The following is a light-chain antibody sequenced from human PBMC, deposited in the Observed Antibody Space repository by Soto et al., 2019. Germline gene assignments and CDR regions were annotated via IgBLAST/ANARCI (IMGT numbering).Light chain of an antibody. Sequence: AIQMTQSPSSLSASVGDRVTITCRASQAIRNDLDWYQQKPGKAPKLLIYAASNLQSGVPSRFSGSGSGTDFTLTISSLQTEDFATYYCLQEFTYPYTFGQGTKLEIK. CDR3: LQEFTYPYT. CDR1: QAIRND. CDR2: AAS. V-gene: IGKV1-6*01. J-gene: IGKJ2*01.